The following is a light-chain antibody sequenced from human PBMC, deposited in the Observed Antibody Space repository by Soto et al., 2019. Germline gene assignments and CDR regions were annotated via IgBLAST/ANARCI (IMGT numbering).Light chain of an antibody. CDR3: QQYNSYST. J-gene: IGKJ1*01. CDR1: QSISTW. Sequence: DIPMTQSPSTLSASVGDRVTITCRASQSISTWLAWYQQKPGKAPKVLIYDASSLESGVPSRFSGSGSGTEFTLTISSLQPDDFATYYCQQYNSYSTFGQGTKVEI. CDR2: DAS. V-gene: IGKV1-5*01.